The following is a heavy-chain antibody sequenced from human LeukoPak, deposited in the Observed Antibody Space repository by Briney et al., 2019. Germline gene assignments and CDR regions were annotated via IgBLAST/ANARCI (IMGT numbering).Heavy chain of an antibody. Sequence: PGGSLRLSCAASGFTFSSFAMNWVRQAPGKGLDLVSTISGTGDSTNYADSVKGRFTISRDNSKNTLSLQLNSLRAEDTAVYYCSKDYSSVWYDYWGQGTLVTVSS. V-gene: IGHV3-23*01. CDR1: GFTFSSFA. J-gene: IGHJ4*02. CDR2: ISGTGDST. CDR3: SKDYSSVWYDY. D-gene: IGHD6-19*01.